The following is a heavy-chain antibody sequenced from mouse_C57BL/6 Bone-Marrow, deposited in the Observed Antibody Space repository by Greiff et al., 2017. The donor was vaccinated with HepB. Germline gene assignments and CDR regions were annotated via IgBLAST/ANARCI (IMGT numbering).Heavy chain of an antibody. V-gene: IGHV3-6*01. CDR1: GYSITSGYY. CDR2: ISYDGSN. CDR3: ARAMVTGFAY. J-gene: IGHJ3*01. Sequence: DVKLQESGPGLVKPSQSLSLTCSVTGYSITSGYYWNWIRQFPGNKLEWMGYISYDGSNNYNPSLKNRISITRDTSKNQFFLKLNSVTTEDTATYYCARAMVTGFAYWGQGTLVTVSA. D-gene: IGHD2-2*01.